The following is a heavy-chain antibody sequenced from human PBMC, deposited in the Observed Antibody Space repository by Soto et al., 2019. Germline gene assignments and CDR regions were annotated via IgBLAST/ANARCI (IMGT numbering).Heavy chain of an antibody. D-gene: IGHD2-15*01. CDR2: ISYDGSNK. CDR3: AKDPSRPAYCSGGSCYGT. CDR1: GFTFSSYG. V-gene: IGHV3-30*18. Sequence: GGSLRLSCAASGFTFSSYGMHWVRQAPGKGLEWVAVISYDGSNKYYADSVKGRFTISRDNSKNTLYLQMNSLRAEDTAAYYCAKDPSRPAYCSGGSCYGTWGQGTLVTVSS. J-gene: IGHJ5*02.